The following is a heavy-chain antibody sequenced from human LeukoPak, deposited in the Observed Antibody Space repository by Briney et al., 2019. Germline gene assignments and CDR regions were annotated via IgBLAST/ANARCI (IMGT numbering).Heavy chain of an antibody. J-gene: IGHJ5*02. CDR3: VRNLWFGELLAAELDRFDP. V-gene: IGHV4-30-4*08. CDR1: GGSISSGDYY. Sequence: SETLSLTCTVSGGSISSGDYYWSWIRQPPGKGLEWIGYIYYSGSTYYNPSLKSRVTISVDTSKNQFSLKLSSVTAADTAVYYCVRNLWFGELLAAELDRFDPWGQGTLVTVSS. D-gene: IGHD3-10*01. CDR2: IYYSGST.